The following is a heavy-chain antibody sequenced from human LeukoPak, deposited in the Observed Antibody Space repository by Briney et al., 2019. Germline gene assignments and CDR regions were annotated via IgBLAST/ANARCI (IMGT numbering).Heavy chain of an antibody. Sequence: SETLSLTCTVSGGSISSSSYYWGWIRQPPGKGLEWIGSIYYSGSTYYNPSLKSRVTISVDTSKNQFSLKLSSVTAADTAAYYCAREEQLVGFDPWGQGTLVTVSS. D-gene: IGHD6-6*01. CDR3: AREEQLVGFDP. CDR1: GGSISSSSYY. CDR2: IYYSGST. J-gene: IGHJ5*02. V-gene: IGHV4-39*07.